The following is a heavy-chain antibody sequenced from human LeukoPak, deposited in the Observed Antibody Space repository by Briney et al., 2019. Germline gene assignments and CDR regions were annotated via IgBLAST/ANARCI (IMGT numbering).Heavy chain of an antibody. CDR2: IYPSDSDT. J-gene: IGHJ4*02. D-gene: IGHD5-12*01. Sequence: GESLKISCKASGYSFSNYWIGWVRQMPGKGLEWMGIIYPSDSDTRYSPSFQGQVTISADKSISTAYLQWSSLKASDTATYYCARPSNSGYDFWGQGALVTVSP. V-gene: IGHV5-51*01. CDR1: GYSFSNYW. CDR3: ARPSNSGYDF.